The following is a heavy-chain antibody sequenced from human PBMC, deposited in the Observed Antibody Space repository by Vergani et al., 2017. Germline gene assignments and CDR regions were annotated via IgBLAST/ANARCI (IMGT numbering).Heavy chain of an antibody. V-gene: IGHV3-33*08. CDR2: IWYDGSNK. CDR1: GFTFSSYA. D-gene: IGHD5-24*01. J-gene: IGHJ4*02. Sequence: QVQLVESGGGVVQPGRSLRLSCAASGFTFSSYAMHWVRQAPGKGLEWVAVIWYDGSNKYYADSVKGRFTISRDNSKNSLYLQMNSLRAEDTAVYYCARGWRDGYNFDYWGQGTLVTVSS. CDR3: ARGWRDGYNFDY.